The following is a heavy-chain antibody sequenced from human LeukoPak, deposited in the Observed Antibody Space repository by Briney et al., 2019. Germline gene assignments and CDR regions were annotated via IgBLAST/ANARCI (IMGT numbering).Heavy chain of an antibody. D-gene: IGHD3-22*01. CDR2: IRYDGSSD. J-gene: IGHJ3*02. Sequence: GVSLRLSCAASGFAFSDYGMHWVRQAPGKGLEWVAFIRYDGSSDFYADSVKGRFAISRDNSKNTLYLQMNSLRAEDTAVYYCTSSGYYLPFDAFDIWGQGTMVTVSS. CDR1: GFAFSDYG. CDR3: TSSGYYLPFDAFDI. V-gene: IGHV3-30*02.